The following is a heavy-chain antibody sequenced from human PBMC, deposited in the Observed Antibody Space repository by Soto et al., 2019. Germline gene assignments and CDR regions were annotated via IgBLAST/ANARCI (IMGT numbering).Heavy chain of an antibody. Sequence: QVQLVQSGAEVKKPGSSVKVSCKASGGTFSSYAITWVRQAPGQGLEWMGGIIPIFGTANYAQKFQGRVTVTADESTITAYMELSSLRSEDTAVYYCARGGSGDYVYYYYYGMDVWGQGTTVTVSS. CDR2: IIPIFGTA. D-gene: IGHD4-17*01. CDR3: ARGGSGDYVYYYYYGMDV. J-gene: IGHJ6*02. V-gene: IGHV1-69*12. CDR1: GGTFSSYA.